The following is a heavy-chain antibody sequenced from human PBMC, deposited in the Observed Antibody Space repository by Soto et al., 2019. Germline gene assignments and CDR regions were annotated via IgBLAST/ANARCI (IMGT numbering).Heavy chain of an antibody. CDR3: ARGLGIAAAGYRGARRASDY. CDR2: ISAYNGNT. D-gene: IGHD6-13*01. CDR1: GYTFTSYG. Sequence: QVQLVQSGAEVKKPGASVKVSCKASGYTFTSYGISWVRQAPGQGLEWMGWISAYNGNTNYAQKLQGRGTMTTDTATSTAYMELRSLRADDTAVYYCARGLGIAAAGYRGARRASDYWGQGTLVTVSS. J-gene: IGHJ4*02. V-gene: IGHV1-18*01.